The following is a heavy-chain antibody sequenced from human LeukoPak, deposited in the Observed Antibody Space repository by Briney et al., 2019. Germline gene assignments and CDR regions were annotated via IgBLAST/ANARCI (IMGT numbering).Heavy chain of an antibody. CDR1: GFTVSSNY. V-gene: IGHV3-66*01. Sequence: GGSLRLSCAASGFTVSSNYMSWVRQAPGKGLEWVSVIYSGGSTYYADSVKGRFTISRDNSKNTLYLQMNSLRAEDTAVYYRARDLVGYSYGYSDYWGQGTLVTVSS. CDR3: ARDLVGYSYGYSDY. J-gene: IGHJ4*02. CDR2: IYSGGST. D-gene: IGHD5-18*01.